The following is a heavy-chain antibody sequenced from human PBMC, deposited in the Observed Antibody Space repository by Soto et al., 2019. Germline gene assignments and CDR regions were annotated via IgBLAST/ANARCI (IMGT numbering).Heavy chain of an antibody. V-gene: IGHV1-69*12. D-gene: IGHD5-18*01. CDR1: GGTFSSYA. Sequence: QVQLVQSGAEVKKPGSSVKVSCKASGGTFSSYAISWVRQAPGQGLEWMGGIIPIFGTANYAQKFQGRVTITADESTSTAYRELSSLRSEDTAVYYCARSRGYSYGYPLAYWGQGTLVTVSS. J-gene: IGHJ4*02. CDR2: IIPIFGTA. CDR3: ARSRGYSYGYPLAY.